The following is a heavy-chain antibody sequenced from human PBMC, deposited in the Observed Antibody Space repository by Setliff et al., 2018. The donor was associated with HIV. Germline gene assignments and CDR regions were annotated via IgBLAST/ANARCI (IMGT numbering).Heavy chain of an antibody. CDR1: GGSISTYY. CDR2: VSTSGST. J-gene: IGHJ6*02. CDR3: ARVGSVIQVTLFGMDV. D-gene: IGHD5-18*01. Sequence: SETLSLTCTVSGGSISTYYWSWIRQPAGKGLEWIGRVSTSGSTKYNPSLKSRVTMSLDTSKNQFSLKLTSVTAADTAVYYCARVGSVIQVTLFGMDVWGQGTTVTVSS. V-gene: IGHV4-4*07.